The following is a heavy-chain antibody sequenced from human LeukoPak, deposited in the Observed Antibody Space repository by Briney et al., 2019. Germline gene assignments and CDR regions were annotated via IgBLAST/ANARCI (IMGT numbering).Heavy chain of an antibody. Sequence: GGSLRLSCAASGFTFSSYEMNWVRQAPGKGLEWVSYISTSGSHIYYADSVKGRFTISRGNAKNSLYLQMNSLRVGDTAFYYCARDLVQLWSKDYWGQGTLVTVSS. CDR1: GFTFSSYE. V-gene: IGHV3-48*03. J-gene: IGHJ4*02. D-gene: IGHD5-18*01. CDR2: ISTSGSHI. CDR3: ARDLVQLWSKDY.